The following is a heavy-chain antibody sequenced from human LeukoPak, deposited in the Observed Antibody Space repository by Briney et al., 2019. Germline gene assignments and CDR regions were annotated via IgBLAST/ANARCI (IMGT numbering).Heavy chain of an antibody. CDR3: AKQYDFWSGPDY. V-gene: IGHV3-74*01. CDR2: INSDGSST. D-gene: IGHD3-3*01. CDR1: GFTFSSHW. Sequence: PGGSLRLSCAASGFTFSSHWMHWVRQAPGKGLVWVSRINSDGSSTSYVDSVAGRFTISRDNSKNTLYLQMNSLRVEDTAVYYCAKQYDFWSGPDYWGQGTLVTVSS. J-gene: IGHJ4*02.